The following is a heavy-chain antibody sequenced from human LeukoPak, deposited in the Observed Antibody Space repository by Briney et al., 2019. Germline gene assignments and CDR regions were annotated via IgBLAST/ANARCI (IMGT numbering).Heavy chain of an antibody. J-gene: IGHJ5*02. V-gene: IGHV4-59*10. CDR3: ARGHDYGDYLDP. Sequence: PSETLSLTCAVYGGSFSGYYWNWIRQPAGKGLEWIGRVYTSGSTDYNPSLKSRVTISLDTSKNQFSLNLNSVTAADTAVYYCARGHDYGDYLDPWGQGTLITVSS. CDR1: GGSFSGYY. CDR2: VYTSGST. D-gene: IGHD4-17*01.